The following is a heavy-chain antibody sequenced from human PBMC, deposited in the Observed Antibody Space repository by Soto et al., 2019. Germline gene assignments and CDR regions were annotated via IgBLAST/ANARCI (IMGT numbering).Heavy chain of an antibody. CDR2: ISGSGGST. CDR1: GFTFSSYA. Sequence: PVGSLRLSCAASGFTFSSYAMSWVRQAPGKGLEWVSAISGSGGSTYYADSVKGRFTISRDNSKNTLHLQMNSLRAEDTAVYYCAKAGYSYGYGNAFDIWGQGTMVTVS. V-gene: IGHV3-23*01. J-gene: IGHJ3*02. D-gene: IGHD5-18*01. CDR3: AKAGYSYGYGNAFDI.